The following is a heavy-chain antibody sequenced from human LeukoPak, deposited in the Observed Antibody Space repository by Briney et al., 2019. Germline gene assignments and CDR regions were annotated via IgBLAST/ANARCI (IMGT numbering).Heavy chain of an antibody. Sequence: GRSRRLSCAASGLIFRSYAVHWVGQAPGKGLDRVAVIGSDASHTYYVDSVKGRFTISRDNSKNPLDLQMNSLRAEVTAVYFFQAEDGIRDFDTWGQGTLVTVSS. J-gene: IGHJ4*02. D-gene: IGHD2-21*01. CDR2: IGSDASHT. CDR1: GLIFRSYA. CDR3: QAEDGIRDFDT. V-gene: IGHV3-33*01.